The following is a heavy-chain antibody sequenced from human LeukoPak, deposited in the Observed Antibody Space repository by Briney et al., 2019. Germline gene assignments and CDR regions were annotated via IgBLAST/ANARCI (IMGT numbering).Heavy chain of an antibody. V-gene: IGHV4-61*02. CDR3: ARGVVAAGHFDY. CDR2: LYTSGST. CDR1: GGSISSSSYY. J-gene: IGHJ4*02. D-gene: IGHD2-2*01. Sequence: SETLSLTCTVSGGSISSSSYYWSWIRQPAGKGLEWIGRLYTSGSTNYNPSLKSRVTISAATSKNQVSLKLSSVTAADTAVYYCARGVVAAGHFDYWGQGTLVTVSS.